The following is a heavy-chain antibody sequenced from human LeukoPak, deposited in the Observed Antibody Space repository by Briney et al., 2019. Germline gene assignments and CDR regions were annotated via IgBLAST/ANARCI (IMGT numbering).Heavy chain of an antibody. CDR1: GFTFSTYW. Sequence: PGGSLRLTCAASGFTFSTYWMSWVRQAPGKGLEWVANIKQDGSEKYYVDSVKGRFTISKDNAKNTLYLQMNSLRAEDTAVYYCAKTPTQTTVTRWGQGTLVTVSS. V-gene: IGHV3-7*03. J-gene: IGHJ4*02. D-gene: IGHD4-17*01. CDR2: IKQDGSEK. CDR3: AKTPTQTTVTR.